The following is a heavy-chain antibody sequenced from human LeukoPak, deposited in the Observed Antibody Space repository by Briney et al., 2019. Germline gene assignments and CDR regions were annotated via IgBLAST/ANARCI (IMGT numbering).Heavy chain of an antibody. V-gene: IGHV4-59*01. CDR3: ARDSVGGYSGYGD. CDR1: GGSISSYY. D-gene: IGHD5-12*01. J-gene: IGHJ4*02. CDR2: IYYSGST. Sequence: SETLSLTCTVSGGSISSYYWSWIRQPPGKGLEWIGYIYYSGSTNYNPSLKSRVTISVDTSKNQFSLKLSSGTAADTALYYSARDSVGGYSGYGDSGQATLVTVSS.